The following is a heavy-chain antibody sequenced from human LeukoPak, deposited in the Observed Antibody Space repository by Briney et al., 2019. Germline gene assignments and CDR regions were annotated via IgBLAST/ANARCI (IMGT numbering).Heavy chain of an antibody. CDR1: GFTFNNYA. V-gene: IGHV3-23*01. CDR2: VSTSGGVT. J-gene: IGHJ4*02. D-gene: IGHD2-15*01. Sequence: PGGSLRLSCADSGFTFNNYAMSWVRQALGKGLEWVSAVSTSGGVTYYAGSVKGRFTISRDNSKNTLSLQMNSPRAEDTAVYYCARQVGYCSDGNCYFDYWGQGTLVTVSS. CDR3: ARQVGYCSDGNCYFDY.